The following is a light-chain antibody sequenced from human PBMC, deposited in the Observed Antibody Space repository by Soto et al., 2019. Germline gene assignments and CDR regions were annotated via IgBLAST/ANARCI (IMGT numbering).Light chain of an antibody. V-gene: IGKV1-27*01. CDR1: QGISSY. CDR2: AAS. CDR3: QSYYNALGT. Sequence: DIQMTQSPSSLSASVGDKVTITCRASQGISSYLAWYQQRPGKVPKVLIYAASTLHSGVPSRFSGSGSGTVLTLTISIGQREDVATYYRQSYYNALGTFGQGTKV. J-gene: IGKJ1*01.